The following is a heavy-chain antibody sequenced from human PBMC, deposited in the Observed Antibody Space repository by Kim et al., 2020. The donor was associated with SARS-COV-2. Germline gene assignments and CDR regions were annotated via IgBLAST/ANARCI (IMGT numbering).Heavy chain of an antibody. CDR3: AKDSSSYFFDY. J-gene: IGHJ4*02. Sequence: GGSLRLSCAASGFTFDDYAMHWVRQAPGKGLEWVSGISWNSGSIGYADSVKGRFTISRDNAKNSLYLQMNSLRAEDTALYYCAKDSSSYFFDYWGQGTLVTVSS. V-gene: IGHV3-9*01. CDR2: ISWNSGSI. D-gene: IGHD6-6*01. CDR1: GFTFDDYA.